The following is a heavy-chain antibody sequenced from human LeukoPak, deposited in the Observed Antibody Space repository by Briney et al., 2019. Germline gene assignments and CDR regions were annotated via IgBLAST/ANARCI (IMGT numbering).Heavy chain of an antibody. D-gene: IGHD2/OR15-2a*01. CDR2: IKSKTNGGTT. V-gene: IGHV3-15*01. Sequence: PGGSVRLSCAASGFAFSNAWMSWVRQAPGKGLEWVGRIKSKTNGGTTDYAAPVKGRFTISRDDSKNMLFLQMNTLKTEDTAVYYCTSDDPVNISRGERTLVTVSS. CDR1: GFAFSNAW. J-gene: IGHJ4*02. CDR3: TSDDPVNIS.